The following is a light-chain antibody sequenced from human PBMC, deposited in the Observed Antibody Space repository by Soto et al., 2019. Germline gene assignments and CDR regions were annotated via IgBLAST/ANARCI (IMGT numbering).Light chain of an antibody. V-gene: IGLV2-14*01. J-gene: IGLJ1*01. CDR3: SSSRNATLCV. CDR2: EVD. CDR1: SSDVGGHIY. Sequence: QSALTQPASVSGSPGQSVTISCTGTSSDVGGHIYVSWYQHHPGKAPKLMIFEVDNRPSGVSNRFSGSKSGNTASLTISGLLAEDEADYYCSSSRNATLCVFGTGTKLTVL.